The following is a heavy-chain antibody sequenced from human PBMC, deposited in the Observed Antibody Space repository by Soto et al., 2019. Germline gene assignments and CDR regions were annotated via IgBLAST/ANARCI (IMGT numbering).Heavy chain of an antibody. J-gene: IGHJ6*03. CDR1: GFTFSNAW. Sequence: GGSLRLSCAASGFTFSNAWMSWVRQAPGKGLEWVGRIKSKTDGGTTDYAAPVKGRFTISRDNSKNTLYLQMNSLRAEDTAVYYCAKDSPQPVLLWFGELVGYMDVWGKGTTVTVSS. CDR3: AKDSPQPVLLWFGELVGYMDV. CDR2: IKSKTDGGTT. D-gene: IGHD3-10*01. V-gene: IGHV3-15*01.